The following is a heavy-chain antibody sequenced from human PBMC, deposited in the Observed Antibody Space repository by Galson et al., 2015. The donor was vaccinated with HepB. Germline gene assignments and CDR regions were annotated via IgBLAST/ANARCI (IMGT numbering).Heavy chain of an antibody. CDR3: AKELGQGLPVDC. D-gene: IGHD3-16*01. Sequence: SLRLSCAASGFTFSSYGMHWVRQAPGKGLEWVAVISYEGSLTYYADSVKGRFTFSRDNSRSTLYVQVNSLRDEDTAVYYCAKELGQGLPVDCWGQGTLVTVSS. CDR2: ISYEGSLT. V-gene: IGHV3-30*18. CDR1: GFTFSSYG. J-gene: IGHJ4*02.